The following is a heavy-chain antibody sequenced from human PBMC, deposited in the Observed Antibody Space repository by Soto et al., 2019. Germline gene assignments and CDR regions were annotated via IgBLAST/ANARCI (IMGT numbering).Heavy chain of an antibody. CDR3: TTRPYYYDSSGLLVEGY. J-gene: IGHJ4*02. Sequence: EVQLVESGGGLVKPGGSLRLSCAASGFTFGNAWMSWVRQAPGKGLEWVGRIKSKTDGGTTDYAAPVKGRFTISRDDSKNTLYLQMNSLKTEDTAVYYCTTRPYYYDSSGLLVEGYWGQGTLVTVSS. CDR1: GFTFGNAW. D-gene: IGHD3-22*01. V-gene: IGHV3-15*01. CDR2: IKSKTDGGTT.